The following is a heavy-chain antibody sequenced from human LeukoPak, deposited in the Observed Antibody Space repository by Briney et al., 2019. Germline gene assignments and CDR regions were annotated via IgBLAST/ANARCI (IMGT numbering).Heavy chain of an antibody. J-gene: IGHJ4*02. V-gene: IGHV4-39*07. CDR2: INHSGST. D-gene: IGHD2-21*02. Sequence: SETLSLTCTVSGGSISSGDYYWSWIRQPPGKGLEWIGEINHSGSTNYNPSLKSRVTISVDTSKNQFSLKLSSVTAADTAVYYCARGQVVTGFDYWGQGTLVTVSS. CDR3: ARGQVVTGFDY. CDR1: GGSISSGDYY.